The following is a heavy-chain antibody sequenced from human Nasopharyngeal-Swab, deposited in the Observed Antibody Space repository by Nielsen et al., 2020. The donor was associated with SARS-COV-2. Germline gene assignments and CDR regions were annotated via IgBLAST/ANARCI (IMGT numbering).Heavy chain of an antibody. Sequence: GGSLRLSCAASGFTFSSYAMHWVRQAPGKGLEWVAVISYDGSNKYYADSVKGRFTISRDNSKNTLYLQMNSLRAEDTAVYYCARGDTIFGKGSYDAFDIWGQGTMVTVSS. J-gene: IGHJ3*02. D-gene: IGHD3-3*01. CDR1: GFTFSSYA. CDR3: ARGDTIFGKGSYDAFDI. V-gene: IGHV3-30-3*01. CDR2: ISYDGSNK.